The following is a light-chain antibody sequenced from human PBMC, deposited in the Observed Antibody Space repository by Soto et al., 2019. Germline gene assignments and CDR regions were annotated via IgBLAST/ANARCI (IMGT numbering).Light chain of an antibody. CDR1: QSFLYNNTYNY. J-gene: IGKJ5*01. V-gene: IGKV2-28*01. CDR3: MQALQSLS. Sequence: EIVMTQSPLTLPVTPGEPASISCRSSQSFLYNNTYNYLDWCVQKPGQSPQRLIYFGSNRAPGVPDRFIGSGSGTDFTLKINRVEAEDVGTYYCMQALQSLSFGQGTRLEIK. CDR2: FGS.